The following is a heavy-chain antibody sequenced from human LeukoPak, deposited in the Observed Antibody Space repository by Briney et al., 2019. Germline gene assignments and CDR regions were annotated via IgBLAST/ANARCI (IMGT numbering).Heavy chain of an antibody. D-gene: IGHD6-13*01. CDR2: INHSGST. J-gene: IGHJ6*03. CDR1: GGSFSGYY. Sequence: SETLSLTCAVYGGSFSGYYWSWIRQPPGKGLEWIGEINHSGSTNYNPSLKGRVTISVDTSKNQFSLKLSSVTAADTAVYYCARRVMAAAAGMRSWYYYYYMDVWAKGPRSPSP. CDR3: ARRVMAAAAGMRSWYYYYYMDV. V-gene: IGHV4-34*01.